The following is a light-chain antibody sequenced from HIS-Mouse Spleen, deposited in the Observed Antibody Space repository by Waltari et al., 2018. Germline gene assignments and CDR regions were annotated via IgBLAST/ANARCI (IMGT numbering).Light chain of an antibody. J-gene: IGLJ3*02. CDR1: VLAKNY. CDR2: KDS. CDR3: YSAADNNLGV. V-gene: IGLV3-27*01. Sequence: SYELTQPSSVSVSPGQTARITCSGDVLAKNYARWFQQKPGQATVLVIYKDSERPSGTTVTLTISGAQVEDEADYYCYSAADNNLGVFGGGTKLTVL.